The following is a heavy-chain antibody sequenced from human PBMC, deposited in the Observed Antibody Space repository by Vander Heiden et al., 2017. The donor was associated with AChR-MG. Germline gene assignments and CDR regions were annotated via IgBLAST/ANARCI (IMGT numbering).Heavy chain of an antibody. D-gene: IGHD2-15*01. CDR3: AFCSGGSCYYGVFDI. Sequence: QLQLQESGPGLVKPSETLSLTCTVSGGSMSSSSSYYWGWVRQPPGKGLEWIGNIQHSGSTFYNPSLKSRVTISGDTSKGQFSLKLSSVTAADMAVYYCAFCSGGSCYYGVFDIWGQGTMVTVSS. CDR1: GGSMSSSSSYY. J-gene: IGHJ3*02. V-gene: IGHV4-39*01. CDR2: IQHSGST.